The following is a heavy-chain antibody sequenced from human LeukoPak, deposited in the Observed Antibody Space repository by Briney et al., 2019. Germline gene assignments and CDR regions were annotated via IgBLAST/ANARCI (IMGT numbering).Heavy chain of an antibody. V-gene: IGHV1-69*05. CDR2: IIPIFGTA. Sequence: GASVKVSCKASGGTFSSYAISWVRQAPGQGLEWMGGIIPIFGTANYAQKFQGRATITTDESTSTAYMELSSLRSEDTAVYYCARGSQSPFRTKGWFGELPFDYWGQGTLVTVSS. D-gene: IGHD3-10*01. CDR3: ARGSQSPFRTKGWFGELPFDY. CDR1: GGTFSSYA. J-gene: IGHJ4*02.